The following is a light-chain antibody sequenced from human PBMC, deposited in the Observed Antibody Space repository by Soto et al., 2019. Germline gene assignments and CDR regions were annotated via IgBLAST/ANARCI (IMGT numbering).Light chain of an antibody. J-gene: IGKJ4*01. CDR2: GPS. V-gene: IGKV3-15*01. CDR1: ERVFAN. Sequence: ETVMTQSPATLSVSPGETATLSCRASERVFANVAWFQQRPGQVPRLLIYGPSTRATGIPARFSGGGSGTEVTLTISYLQSEDSAVYYFQQYNNGPLTLGGGTKVDIK. CDR3: QQYNNGPLT.